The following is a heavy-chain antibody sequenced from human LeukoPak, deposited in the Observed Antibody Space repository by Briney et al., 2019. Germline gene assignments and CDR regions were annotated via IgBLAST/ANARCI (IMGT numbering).Heavy chain of an antibody. CDR3: ARDNVVVAATLADAFDI. J-gene: IGHJ3*02. CDR1: GYTFTGYY. V-gene: IGHV1-2*02. Sequence: ASVKVSCKASGYTFTGYYMHWVRQAPGQGLEWMGWINPNSGGTNYAQKFQSRVTMTRDTSTSTAYMELSRLRSDDTAVYYCARDNVVVAATLADAFDIWGQGTMVTVSS. CDR2: INPNSGGT. D-gene: IGHD2-15*01.